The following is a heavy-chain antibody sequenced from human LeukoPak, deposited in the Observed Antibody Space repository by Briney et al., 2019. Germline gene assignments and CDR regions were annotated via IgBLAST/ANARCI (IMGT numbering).Heavy chain of an antibody. CDR3: ARHGGGYSGYDFDY. Sequence: SETLSLTCSVSGGSISSYYWSWIRKPPGKGLEWIGYIYYSGSTNYNPSLKSRVTISVDTSKNQFSLKLSSVTAADTAVYYCARHGGGYSGYDFDYWGQGTLVTVSS. D-gene: IGHD5-12*01. CDR1: GGSISSYY. V-gene: IGHV4-59*08. J-gene: IGHJ4*02. CDR2: IYYSGST.